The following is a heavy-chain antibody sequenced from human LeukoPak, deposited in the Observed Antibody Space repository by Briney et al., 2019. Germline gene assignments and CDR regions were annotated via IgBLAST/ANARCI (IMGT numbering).Heavy chain of an antibody. Sequence: KTGGSLRLSCAASGFTFSSYSMNWVRQAPGKGLEWVSSISSSSSYIYHADSVKGRFTISRDNAKNSLYLQMNSLRAEDTAVYYCAREGGDPWGQGTLVTVSS. J-gene: IGHJ5*02. CDR2: ISSSSSYI. CDR1: GFTFSSYS. V-gene: IGHV3-21*01. CDR3: AREGGDP. D-gene: IGHD3-16*01.